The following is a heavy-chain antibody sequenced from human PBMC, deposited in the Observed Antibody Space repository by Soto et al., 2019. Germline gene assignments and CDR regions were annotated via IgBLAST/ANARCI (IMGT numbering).Heavy chain of an antibody. CDR1: GFTLSSHS. CDR2: ISTSSNYI. J-gene: IGHJ4*02. D-gene: IGHD5-12*01. Sequence: GGSLRLSCAASGFTLSSHSMNWVRQAPGKGLEWVSSISTSSNYIYYAGSVKGRFTISRDNARNSLFLQMNSLRAEDTAVYYCARDPTRGGYAEYYFDHWGQGALVTVSS. CDR3: ARDPTRGGYAEYYFDH. V-gene: IGHV3-21*01.